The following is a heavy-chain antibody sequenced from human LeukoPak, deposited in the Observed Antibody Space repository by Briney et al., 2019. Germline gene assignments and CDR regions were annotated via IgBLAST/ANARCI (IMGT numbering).Heavy chain of an antibody. V-gene: IGHV1-2*02. J-gene: IGHJ6*03. CDR1: GGTFTGYY. CDR3: ARVGELRFLEWLNRDPWPYYYYMDV. Sequence: ASVKVSCKASGGTFTGYYMHWVRQAPGQGLEWMGWINPNSGGTNYAQKFQGRVTMTRDTSISTAYMELSRLRSDDTAVYYCARVGELRFLEWLNRDPWPYYYYMDVWGKGTTVTVSS. CDR2: INPNSGGT. D-gene: IGHD3-3*01.